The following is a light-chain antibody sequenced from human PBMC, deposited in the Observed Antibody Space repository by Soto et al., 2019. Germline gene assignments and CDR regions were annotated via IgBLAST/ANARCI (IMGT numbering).Light chain of an antibody. J-gene: IGKJ1*01. CDR3: QQYKSYPWT. CDR2: KAS. V-gene: IGKV1-5*03. CDR1: QSISSW. Sequence: DIQMTQSPSTLSASVGDRVTITCRASQSISSWLAWYQQKPGKATKLLIYKASSLESGVPSRFSGSGSGTEFTLTISSLQPDDFATYYCQQYKSYPWTFGQGTKVEIK.